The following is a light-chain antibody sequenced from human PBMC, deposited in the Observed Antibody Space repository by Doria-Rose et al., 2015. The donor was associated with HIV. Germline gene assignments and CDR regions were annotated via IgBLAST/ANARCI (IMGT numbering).Light chain of an antibody. CDR1: QSLLYTSKNY. CDR2: WAS. V-gene: IGKV4-1*01. J-gene: IGKJ3*01. CDR3: QQYYDTPS. Sequence: TQSPESLGMSLGGRATLNCKSNQSLLYTSKNYLAWYQQKPGQPPKLLIYWASTRQSGFPARFSGSGSGTDFTLTISSLEAEDVAVYYCQQYYDTPSFGPGTTVDIK.